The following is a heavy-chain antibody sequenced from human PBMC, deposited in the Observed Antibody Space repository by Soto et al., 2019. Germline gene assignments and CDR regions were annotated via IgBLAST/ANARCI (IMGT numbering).Heavy chain of an antibody. Sequence: ASVKVSCKASGYTFTSYDINWVRQATGQGLEWMGWMNPNSGNTGYAQKFQGRVTMTRNTSISTAYVELSSLRSEDTAVYYCARGLRIVVVPAANYYYYMDVWGKGTTVTVSS. CDR3: ARGLRIVVVPAANYYYYMDV. CDR2: MNPNSGNT. D-gene: IGHD2-2*01. J-gene: IGHJ6*03. CDR1: GYTFTSYD. V-gene: IGHV1-8*01.